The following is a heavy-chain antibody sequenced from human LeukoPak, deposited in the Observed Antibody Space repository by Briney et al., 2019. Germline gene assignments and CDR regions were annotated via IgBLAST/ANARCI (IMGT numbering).Heavy chain of an antibody. CDR3: ARRGGQLLWFGELCLDY. D-gene: IGHD3-10*01. V-gene: IGHV4-39*01. CDR2: IYYSGST. CDR1: GGSLSSSSYY. Sequence: SETLSLTCTVSGGSLSSSSYYWGWIRQPPGKGLEWIGSIYYSGSTYYNPSLKSRVTISVDTSKNQFSLKLSSVTAADTAVYYCARRGGQLLWFGELCLDYWGQGTLVTVSS. J-gene: IGHJ4*02.